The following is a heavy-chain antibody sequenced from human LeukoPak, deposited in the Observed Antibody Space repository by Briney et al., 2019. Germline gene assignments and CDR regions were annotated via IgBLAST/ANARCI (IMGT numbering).Heavy chain of an antibody. CDR2: MSGTGGTS. CDR1: GFKFSDYA. V-gene: IGHV3-23*01. D-gene: IGHD3-3*01. J-gene: IGHJ6*02. CDR3: AKWVPRSLESIYGMDV. Sequence: GGSLRLSCAASGFKFSDYAMNWVRQAPGKGLERVSGMSGTGGTSYYADSAKGRFTISRDNSKSTLDLQMNSLRAEDTAVYYCAKWVPRSLESIYGMDVWGQGTTVIVSS.